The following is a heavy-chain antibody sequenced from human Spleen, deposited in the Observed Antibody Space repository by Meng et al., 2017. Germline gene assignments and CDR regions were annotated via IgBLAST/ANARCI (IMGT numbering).Heavy chain of an antibody. V-gene: IGHV1-3*04. J-gene: IGHJ4*02. Sequence: QVQLVQAGAEVKKPGASVKVSCKASGYTFSSYVMHWVRQAPGQRLEWMGWINTGNGNTKYSQKFQGRVTITRDTSASTGYMELSSLRSEDTAVYYCARVSAASGSYFYWGQGTLVTVSS. CDR3: ARVSAASGSYFY. CDR1: GYTFSSYV. CDR2: INTGNGNT. D-gene: IGHD3-10*01.